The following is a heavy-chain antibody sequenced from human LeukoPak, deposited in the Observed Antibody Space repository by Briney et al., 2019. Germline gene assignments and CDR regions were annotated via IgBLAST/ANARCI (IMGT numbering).Heavy chain of an antibody. CDR1: GFTVSSNY. J-gene: IGHJ6*03. CDR2: IYSGGSA. CDR3: AREEEGPTPSGYMDV. D-gene: IGHD2-15*01. V-gene: IGHV3-66*01. Sequence: GGSLRLSCTVSGFTVSSNYMSWVRQAPGKGLEWVSVIYSGGSAYYADSVKGRFTISRDNSKNTLYLQMNSLRAEDTAVYYCAREEEGPTPSGYMDVWGKGTTVTISS.